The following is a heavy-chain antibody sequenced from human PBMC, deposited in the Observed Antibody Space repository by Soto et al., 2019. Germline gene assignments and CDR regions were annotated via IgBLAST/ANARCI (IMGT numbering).Heavy chain of an antibody. D-gene: IGHD3-16*01. CDR1: GYTFGDHG. J-gene: IGHJ4*02. V-gene: IGHV3-33*01. Sequence: QVQLVESGGGVVQPGRSLRLTCVASGYTFGDHGLHWVRQAPGKGLEWVAVIWYDESKQYYQDSVKGRFTISKDNSRNTLYLQMNNLRVEDTAVYYCARVWGQLPTMECGGQGTLVTVSS. CDR3: ARVWGQLPTMEC. CDR2: IWYDESKQ.